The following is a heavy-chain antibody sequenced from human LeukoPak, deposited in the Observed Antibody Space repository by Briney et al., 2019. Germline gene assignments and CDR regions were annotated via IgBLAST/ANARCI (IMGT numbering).Heavy chain of an antibody. J-gene: IGHJ4*02. V-gene: IGHV1-18*04. CDR2: ISAYNGNT. Sequence: ASVKVSCKTSGYTFTKYGITWVRQAPGQGLEWMGWISAYNGNTNYAQKLQGRVTMTTDTSTSTAYMELRSLRSDDTAVYYCARDSDRGYGDYWGQGTLVTVSS. D-gene: IGHD3-22*01. CDR1: GYTFTKYG. CDR3: ARDSDRGYGDY.